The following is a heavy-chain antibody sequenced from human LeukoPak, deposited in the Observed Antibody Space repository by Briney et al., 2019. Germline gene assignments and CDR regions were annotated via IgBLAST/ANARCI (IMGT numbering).Heavy chain of an antibody. D-gene: IGHD6-6*01. CDR3: AKAFTTITARFDD. CDR1: GFTFSSYT. J-gene: IGHJ4*02. CDR2: LSSGSTYI. Sequence: GGSLRLSCAASGFTFSSYTMNWVRQAPGKGLEWVSSLSSGSTYIYYADSVKGRFTISRDNAKNSLYPQMNSPRAEDTAVYYCAKAFTTITARFDDWGQGTPVTVSS. V-gene: IGHV3-21*04.